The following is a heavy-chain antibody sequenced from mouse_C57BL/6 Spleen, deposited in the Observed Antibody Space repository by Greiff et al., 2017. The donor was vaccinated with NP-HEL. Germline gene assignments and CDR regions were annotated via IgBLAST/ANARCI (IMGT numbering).Heavy chain of an antibody. CDR3: ASPGGYDAPWFAY. D-gene: IGHD2-2*01. CDR1: GYTFTSYW. J-gene: IGHJ3*01. V-gene: IGHV1-52*01. CDR2: IDPSDSET. Sequence: VQLQQPGAELVRPGSSVKLSCKASGYTFTSYWMHWVKQRPIQGLEWIGNIDPSDSETHYNQKFKDKATLTVDKSSSTAYMQLSSLTSEDSAVYYCASPGGYDAPWFAYWGQGTLVTVSA.